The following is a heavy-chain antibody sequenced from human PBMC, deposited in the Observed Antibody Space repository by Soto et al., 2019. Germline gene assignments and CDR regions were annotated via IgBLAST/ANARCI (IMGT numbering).Heavy chain of an antibody. Sequence: QVQLVQSGAEVKKPGASVKVTCKASGYTFTSYDINWVRQATGQGLAWMGWMNPNSGNTGYAQKFQGRVTMTRNTSISTAYMELSSLRSEDTAVYSCARGLGIAAAGTNDYWGQGTLVTVSS. CDR1: GYTFTSYD. D-gene: IGHD6-13*01. J-gene: IGHJ4*02. V-gene: IGHV1-8*01. CDR3: ARGLGIAAAGTNDY. CDR2: MNPNSGNT.